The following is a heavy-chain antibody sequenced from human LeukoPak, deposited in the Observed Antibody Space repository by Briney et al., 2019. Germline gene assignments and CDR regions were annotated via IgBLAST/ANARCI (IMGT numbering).Heavy chain of an antibody. CDR1: GFTFSSYS. CDR2: ISNIGTYI. CDR3: ARHNSGSTSYYFDY. J-gene: IGHJ4*02. Sequence: GGSLRLSCAASGFTFSSYSINWVRQAPGKGLEWVSSISNIGTYIYYPDSLKGRFTISRDNAKNSVYLQMNSLRAEDTAMYYCARHNSGSTSYYFDYWGQGTLVTVSS. D-gene: IGHD6-19*01. V-gene: IGHV3-21*01.